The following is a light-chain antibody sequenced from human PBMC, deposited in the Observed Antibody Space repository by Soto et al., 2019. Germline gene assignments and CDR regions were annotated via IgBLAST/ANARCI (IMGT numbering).Light chain of an antibody. CDR2: AAS. V-gene: IGKV1-27*01. J-gene: IGKJ5*01. CDR1: QGIGNY. CDR3: QQLNSYPT. Sequence: DIQMTQSPSSLSASVGDRVTITCRASQGIGNYLAWYQQKSGKVPKLLIYAASTLQSGVPSRFSGSGSGTDFTLTISSLQPEDFATYYCQQLNSYPTFGQGTRLEIK.